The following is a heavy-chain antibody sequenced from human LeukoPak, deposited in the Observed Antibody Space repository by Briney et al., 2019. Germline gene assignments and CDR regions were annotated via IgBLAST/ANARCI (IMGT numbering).Heavy chain of an antibody. V-gene: IGHV4-39*01. CDR2: IYYSGST. J-gene: IGHJ4*02. CDR1: GGSISSSSYY. CDR3: ARHNGLRYPDDY. Sequence: PSETLSPTCTVSGGSISSSSYYWGWLRQPPGKGLEWIGSIYYSGSTYYNPSLKSRVTISVDTSKNQFSLKLSSVTAADTAVYYCARHNGLRYPDDYWGQGTLVTVSS. D-gene: IGHD2-8*01.